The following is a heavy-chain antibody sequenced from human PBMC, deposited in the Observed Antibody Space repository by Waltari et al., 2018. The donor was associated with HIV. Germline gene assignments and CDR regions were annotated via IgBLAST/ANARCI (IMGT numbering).Heavy chain of an antibody. J-gene: IGHJ4*02. Sequence: MQWVRQVPGKGLEWISTIDSSGINTYYRDSVKGRFTISRDNSKNTLSLQMNNLRPEDTAVYYCVKGPQFRIFDSGYYSPHFNSCGPGVLVTVST. D-gene: IGHD3-22*01. CDR2: IDSSGINT. V-gene: IGHV3-NL1*01. CDR3: VKGPQFRIFDSGYYSPHFNS.